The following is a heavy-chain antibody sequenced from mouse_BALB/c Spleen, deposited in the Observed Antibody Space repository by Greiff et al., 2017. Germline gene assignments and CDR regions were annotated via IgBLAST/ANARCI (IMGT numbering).Heavy chain of an antibody. CDR2: IWGDGST. Sequence: VQVVESGPGLVAPSQSLSITCTVSGFSLTGYGVNWVRQPPGKGLEWLGMIWGDGSTDYNSALKSRLSISKDNSKSQVFLKMNSLQTDDTARYYGARGNGSRGDYFDYWGQGTTLTVSS. V-gene: IGHV2-6-7*01. J-gene: IGHJ2*01. CDR1: GFSLTGYG. CDR3: ARGNGSRGDYFDY. D-gene: IGHD1-1*01.